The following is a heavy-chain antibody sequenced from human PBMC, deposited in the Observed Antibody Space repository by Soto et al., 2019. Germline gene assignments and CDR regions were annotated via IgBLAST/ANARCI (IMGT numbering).Heavy chain of an antibody. CDR1: GYTFTSYG. Sequence: QVQLVQSGAEVKKPGASVKVSCKASGYTFTSYGISWVRQAPGQGLEWMGWISGYNGNTNYAQKLQGSVTLTTVTSTSTAYMEMRRPRSDDTAVYYCARYRATINSFWFDPWGQGTLVTVSS. V-gene: IGHV1-18*01. D-gene: IGHD5-12*01. CDR3: ARYRATINSFWFDP. J-gene: IGHJ5*02. CDR2: ISGYNGNT.